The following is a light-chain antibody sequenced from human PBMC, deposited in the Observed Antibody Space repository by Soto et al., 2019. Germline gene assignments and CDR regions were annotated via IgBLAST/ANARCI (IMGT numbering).Light chain of an antibody. Sequence: QSALTQPPSASGSPGQSVTISCTGTSSDIGAYNHVSWYQQHTGKAPRFIIYEVSQRPSGVPDRFSGSKSGNTASLAVSGLQADDEADEYCCSYAGNNGPVIFGGGTTLTVL. V-gene: IGLV2-8*01. J-gene: IGLJ2*01. CDR2: EVS. CDR3: CSYAGNNGPVI. CDR1: SSDIGAYNH.